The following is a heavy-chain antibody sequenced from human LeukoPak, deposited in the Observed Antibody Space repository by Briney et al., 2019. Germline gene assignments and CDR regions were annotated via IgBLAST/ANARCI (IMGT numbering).Heavy chain of an antibody. CDR3: ARSIAADY. J-gene: IGHJ4*02. D-gene: IGHD6-13*01. CDR2: IYYSGST. CDR1: GGFISSYY. V-gene: IGHV4-59*01. Sequence: SETLSLTCTVSGGFISSYYWSWIRQPPGKGLEWIGYIYYSGSTNYNPSLKSRVTISVDTSKNQFSLKLSSVTAADTAVYYCARSIAADYWGQGTLVTVSS.